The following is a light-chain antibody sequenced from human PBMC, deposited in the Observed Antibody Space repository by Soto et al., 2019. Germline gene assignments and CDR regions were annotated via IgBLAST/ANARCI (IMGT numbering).Light chain of an antibody. CDR2: GAS. V-gene: IGKV3-20*01. J-gene: IGKJ1*01. Sequence: DIVLTQSPGTLSFSPGEKANISCRASKSVSSNYLAWYQQKPGQAPRLLIYGASSRATGIPDRFSGSGSGTDFTLTISRLEPEDFAVYYCQQYGSSSWTFGQGTKVDIK. CDR3: QQYGSSSWT. CDR1: KSVSSNY.